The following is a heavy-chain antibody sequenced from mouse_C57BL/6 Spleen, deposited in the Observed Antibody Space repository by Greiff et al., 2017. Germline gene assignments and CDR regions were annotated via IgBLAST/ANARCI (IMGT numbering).Heavy chain of an antibody. Sequence: VQRVESGGGLVKPGGSLKLSCAASGFTFSDYGMHWVRQAPEKGLEWVAYISSGSSTSYYADTVKGRFTISRDNAKNTLFLQMTSLRSEDTAMYYCARAGRDYFDYWGQGTTLTVSS. J-gene: IGHJ2*01. V-gene: IGHV5-17*01. D-gene: IGHD4-1*01. CDR3: ARAGRDYFDY. CDR2: ISSGSSTS. CDR1: GFTFSDYG.